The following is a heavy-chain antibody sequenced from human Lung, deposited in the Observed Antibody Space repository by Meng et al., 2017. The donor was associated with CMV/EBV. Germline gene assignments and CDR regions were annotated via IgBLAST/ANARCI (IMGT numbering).Heavy chain of an antibody. V-gene: IGHV1-18*01. CDR3: ARDGGESTSWYYWFDP. D-gene: IGHD6-13*01. CDR2: ISTFDGNT. Sequence: GYTFTRVGISWVRQAPGQGPEWVGWISTFDGNTNYAQKAQGRVTLTIDTSTSTVYMELRSLRSDDTAIYYCARDGGESTSWYYWFDPWGQGTLVTVSS. J-gene: IGHJ5*02. CDR1: GYTFTRVG.